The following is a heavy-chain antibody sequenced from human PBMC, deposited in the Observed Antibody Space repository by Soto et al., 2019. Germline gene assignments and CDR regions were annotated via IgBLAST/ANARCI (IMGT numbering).Heavy chain of an antibody. Sequence: PGGSLSLSCVASGFTFKTYTMNWVRQAPGKGLEWVSAIIGSGGATYYADSVKGRFTISKENSKNTLYLQMISLRAKDTAVYYWVKGSSGNYDSFDDWGQATLVIVAS. J-gene: IGHJ4*02. D-gene: IGHD3-22*01. CDR2: IIGSGGAT. CDR1: GFTFKTYT. V-gene: IGHV3-23*01. CDR3: VKGSSGNYDSFDD.